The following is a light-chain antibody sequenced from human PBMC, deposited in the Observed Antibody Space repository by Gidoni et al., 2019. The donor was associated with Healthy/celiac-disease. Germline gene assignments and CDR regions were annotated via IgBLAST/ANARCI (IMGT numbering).Light chain of an antibody. V-gene: IGKV1-39*01. CDR3: QQSYSTLSLT. CDR2: AAY. CDR1: QSISSY. Sequence: DIQMTPSPSSLSASVVDRVTITCRESQSISSYLNWYQQKPGKAPKLLIYAAYSLQSGVQARFSGNGSGTDFTLTISSLQPEDFATYYCQQSYSTLSLTFGGGTKVEIK. J-gene: IGKJ4*01.